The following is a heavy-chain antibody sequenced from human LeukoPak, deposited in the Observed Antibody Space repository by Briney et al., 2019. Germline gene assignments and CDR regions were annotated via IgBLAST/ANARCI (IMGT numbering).Heavy chain of an antibody. D-gene: IGHD6-19*01. J-gene: IGHJ6*02. CDR3: ARGRPGGWDHSYGMDV. CDR2: INHSGST. V-gene: IGHV4-34*01. Sequence: ASETLSLTCAVYGGSFSGYYWSWIRQPPGKGLEWIGEINHSGSTNYNPSLKSRVTISVDTSKNQFSLKLSSVTAADTAVYYCARGRPGGWDHSYGMDVWGQGTTVTVSS. CDR1: GGSFSGYY.